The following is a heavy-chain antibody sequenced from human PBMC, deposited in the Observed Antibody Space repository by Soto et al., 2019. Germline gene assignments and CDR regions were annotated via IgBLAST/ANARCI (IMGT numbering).Heavy chain of an antibody. J-gene: IGHJ6*02. D-gene: IGHD3-10*01. CDR3: AKDRWFGERTFYYYYYGMDV. CDR2: ISYDGSNK. V-gene: IGHV3-30*18. Sequence: VAVISYDGSNKYYADSVKGRFTISRDNSKNTLYLQMNSLRAEDTAVYYCAKDRWFGERTFYYYYYGMDVWGQGTTVTVSS.